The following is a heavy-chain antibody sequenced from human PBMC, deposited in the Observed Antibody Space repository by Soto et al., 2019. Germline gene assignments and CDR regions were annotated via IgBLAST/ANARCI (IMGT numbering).Heavy chain of an antibody. CDR2: IYYSGST. CDR1: RCRISISE. V-gene: IGHV4-59*01. D-gene: IGHD2-15*01. J-gene: IGHJ4*02. CDR3: ASGGSCYSRYCYFDD. Sequence: PXGSLAITGTVSRCRISISEWSWVWQPPGKGLEWIGYIYYSGSTNYNPSLKSRVTISVDTSKNKFSLKLSSVTAADTAVYYCASGGSCYSRYCYFDDSGQGTLATVSS.